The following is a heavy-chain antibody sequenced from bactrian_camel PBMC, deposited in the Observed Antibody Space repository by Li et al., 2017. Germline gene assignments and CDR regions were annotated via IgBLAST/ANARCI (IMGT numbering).Heavy chain of an antibody. CDR1: ESNAKSSMINYC. D-gene: IGHD2*01. Sequence: HVQLVESGGGSVQAGGSLRLSCVAAESNAKSSMINYCMGWFRQSSGKEREGVAAISTSGVTYYADSVKGRFTISRDNAKNTLTLRMSSLKTEDTGVYYCATDDPRLIFCGSGCRPYWGQGTQVTVS. CDR3: ATDDPRLIFCGSGCRPY. J-gene: IGHJ4*01. V-gene: IGHV3S1*01. CDR2: ISTSGVT.